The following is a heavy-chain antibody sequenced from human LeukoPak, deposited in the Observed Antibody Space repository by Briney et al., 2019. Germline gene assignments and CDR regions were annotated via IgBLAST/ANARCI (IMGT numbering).Heavy chain of an antibody. CDR1: PCSISSAYY. CDR2: IYHSGST. CDR3: ARAVADLLPFDY. V-gene: IGHV4-38-2*02. J-gene: IGHJ4*02. Sequence: SETLSLTCTVSPCSISSAYYWGWIRQPPGKGLEWIGSIYHSGSTYYNPSLKSRVTISVDTSKNQFSLKLSSVTAADTAVYYCARAVADLLPFDYWGQGTLVTVSS. D-gene: IGHD3-22*01.